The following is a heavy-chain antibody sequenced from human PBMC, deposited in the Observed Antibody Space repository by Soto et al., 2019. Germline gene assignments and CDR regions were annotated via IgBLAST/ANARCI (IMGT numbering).Heavy chain of an antibody. V-gene: IGHV3-23*01. CDR3: ATYILNGHRPPGVDV. D-gene: IGHD2-15*01. Sequence: GGSLRLSCAASGFTSGTYGMIWVRQAPGEGLEWVSSITGSGVTTYYADSVKGRFTVSRDNSKNTVYLQMNSLRAEDTARYYCATYILNGHRPPGVDVWGQGTTVTVSS. CDR2: ITGSGVTT. J-gene: IGHJ6*02. CDR1: GFTSGTYG.